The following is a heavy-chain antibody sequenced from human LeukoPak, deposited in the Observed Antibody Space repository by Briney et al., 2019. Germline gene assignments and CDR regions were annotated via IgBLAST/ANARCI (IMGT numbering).Heavy chain of an antibody. D-gene: IGHD2-2*02. Sequence: PGGSLRLSWAASGFTFSSYAMSWVRQAPGKGLEWVSAISGSGGSTYYADSVKGRFTISRGNSKNTLYLQMNSLRAEDTAVYYCAKDLNIVVVPAAIGHVGFDPWGQGTLVTVSS. V-gene: IGHV3-23*01. CDR1: GFTFSSYA. CDR3: AKDLNIVVVPAAIGHVGFDP. J-gene: IGHJ5*02. CDR2: ISGSGGST.